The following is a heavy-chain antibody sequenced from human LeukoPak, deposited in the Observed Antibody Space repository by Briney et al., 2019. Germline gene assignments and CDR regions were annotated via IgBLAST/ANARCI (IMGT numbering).Heavy chain of an antibody. Sequence: KPGESLKISCKGSGYRFSNYWIAWVRQMPGKGLEWMGIIYPGDSDTRYSPSFQGQVTISGDKSINTAYLQWSSLRASDTAMYYCARPQGSADAFDIWGQGTMVTVSS. CDR3: ARPQGSADAFDI. V-gene: IGHV5-51*01. CDR1: GYRFSNYW. J-gene: IGHJ3*02. CDR2: IYPGDSDT. D-gene: IGHD6-19*01.